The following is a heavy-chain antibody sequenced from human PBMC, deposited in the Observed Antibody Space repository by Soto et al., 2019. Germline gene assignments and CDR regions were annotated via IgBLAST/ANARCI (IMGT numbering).Heavy chain of an antibody. Sequence: QVQLQESGPGLVKPSQTLSLTCTVSGGSVNSNGYYWSWIRQHPVKGLGVIGHIYYAGSTYYNPSLESRTTISRDTSKNQFALELTSMTAADTAVYYCARIYDFWSGHGAFDIWGQGSMVTVSS. J-gene: IGHJ3*02. CDR2: IYYAGST. V-gene: IGHV4-31*03. CDR3: ARIYDFWSGHGAFDI. D-gene: IGHD3-3*01. CDR1: GGSVNSNGYY.